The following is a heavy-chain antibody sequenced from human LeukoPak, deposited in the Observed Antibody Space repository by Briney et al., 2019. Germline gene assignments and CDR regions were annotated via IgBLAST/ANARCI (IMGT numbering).Heavy chain of an antibody. CDR2: ISWNSGSI. Sequence: PGRSLRLSCAASGFTFDDYAMHWVRQAPGKGLEWVSGISWNSGSIGYADSVKGRFTISRDNAKNSLYLQMNSLRAEDTALYYCAKDIWPTVRTCAFDIWGQGTMVTVSS. J-gene: IGHJ3*02. V-gene: IGHV3-9*01. D-gene: IGHD4-17*01. CDR1: GFTFDDYA. CDR3: AKDIWPTVRTCAFDI.